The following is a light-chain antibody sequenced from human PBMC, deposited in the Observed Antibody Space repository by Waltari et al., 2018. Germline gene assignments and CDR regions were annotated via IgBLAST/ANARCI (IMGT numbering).Light chain of an antibody. Sequence: QGLGHRDGNTRWTSFQQRPGQSPTRLLSKACMRDSGVPDRFSGSGSGSDCILIISGGEAEDVGVYYCMPATHWPCTFGQRTKVEIK. CDR3: MPATHWPCT. CDR2: KAC. V-gene: IGKV2-30*02. CDR1: QGLGHRDGNTR. J-gene: IGKJ2*02.